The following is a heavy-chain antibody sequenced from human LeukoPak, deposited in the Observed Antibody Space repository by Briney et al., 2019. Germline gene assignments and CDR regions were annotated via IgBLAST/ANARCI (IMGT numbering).Heavy chain of an antibody. CDR3: ARVWQLEPHDAFEI. CDR1: GFTVSSNY. J-gene: IGHJ3*02. V-gene: IGHV3-53*01. CDR2: IYSGGST. Sequence: GGSLRLSCAASGFTVSSNYMSWVRQAPGKGLEWVSVIYSGGSTYYADSVKGRFTISRDNSKNTLYLQMNSLRAEDTAVYYCARVWQLEPHDAFEIWGQGTMVTVSS. D-gene: IGHD1-1*01.